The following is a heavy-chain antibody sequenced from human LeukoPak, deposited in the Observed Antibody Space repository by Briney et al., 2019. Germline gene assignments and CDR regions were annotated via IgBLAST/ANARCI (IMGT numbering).Heavy chain of an antibody. V-gene: IGHV4-34*01. J-gene: IGHJ4*02. CDR1: GGSFSGYY. Sequence: PSETLSLTCAVYGGSFSGYYWSSIRQPPGKGLEWIGEINHSGSTNYNPSLKSRVTVSVDTSKNQFSLKLSSVTAADTAVYYCARGGPYGSGSYAYYFDYWGQGTLVTVSS. D-gene: IGHD3-10*01. CDR2: INHSGST. CDR3: ARGGPYGSGSYAYYFDY.